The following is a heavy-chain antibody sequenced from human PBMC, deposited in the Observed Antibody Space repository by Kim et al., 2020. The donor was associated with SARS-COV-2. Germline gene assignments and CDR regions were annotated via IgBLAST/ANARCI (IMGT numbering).Heavy chain of an antibody. V-gene: IGHV3-23*01. D-gene: IGHD6-13*01. CDR3: APPSSLSPY. J-gene: IGHJ4*02. Sequence: GRKYYADSVKGRFTISRDNSKNTLYLQMNSLRAEDTAVYYCAPPSSLSPYWGQGTLVTVSS. CDR2: GRK.